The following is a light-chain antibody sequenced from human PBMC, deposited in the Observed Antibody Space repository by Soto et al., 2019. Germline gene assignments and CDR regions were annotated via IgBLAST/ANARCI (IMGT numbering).Light chain of an antibody. CDR3: SSYTSSSTRV. Sequence: QSALPQPASVYGSPGQSITISCTGTSSDVGAYDFVSWYQQHPDKAPKLMIYEVSDRTSGVSNRFSGSKSVNTATMTISGLPDEDKADYYRSSYTSSSTRVYGTGTKVT. J-gene: IGLJ1*01. V-gene: IGLV2-14*03. CDR2: EVS. CDR1: SSDVGAYDF.